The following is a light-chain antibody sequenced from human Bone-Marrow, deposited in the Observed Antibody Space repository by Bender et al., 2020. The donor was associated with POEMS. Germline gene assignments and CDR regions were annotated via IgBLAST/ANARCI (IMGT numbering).Light chain of an antibody. CDR3: QAWDTYSVI. CDR1: DLGDKY. CDR2: QDT. V-gene: IGLV3-1*01. J-gene: IGLJ2*01. Sequence: SYEVTQPPSVSVSPGQTASITCSGDDLGDKYVAWYQQKPGQPPVLVIYQDTKRPSGIPERFSGSNSGNTATLTISGTQAMDEDDYYCQAWDTYSVIFGGGTKLTVL.